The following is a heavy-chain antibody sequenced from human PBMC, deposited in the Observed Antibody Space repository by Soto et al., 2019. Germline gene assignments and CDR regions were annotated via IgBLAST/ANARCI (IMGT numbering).Heavy chain of an antibody. J-gene: IGHJ4*02. V-gene: IGHV4-39*01. CDR2: IYYSGST. Sequence: QLQLQESGPGLVKPSETLSLTCTVSGGSISSSSYYWGWIRQPPGKGLEWIGSIYYSGSTYYNPSLKSRVTISVDTSKNQFSLKLGSVTAADTAVYYCASQSRGSYGYCDYWGQGTLVTVSS. D-gene: IGHD1-26*01. CDR1: GGSISSSSYY. CDR3: ASQSRGSYGYCDY.